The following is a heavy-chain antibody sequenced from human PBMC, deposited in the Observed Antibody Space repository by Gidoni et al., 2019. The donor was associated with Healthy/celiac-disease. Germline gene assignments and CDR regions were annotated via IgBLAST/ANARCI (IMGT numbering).Heavy chain of an antibody. CDR2: ISGSGGST. D-gene: IGHD6-25*01. Sequence: EVQLLESGGGLVQPGQSLRLSCSASGFTFSSYAMSWVLQAPGKGLEWVSAISGSGGSTYYADSVKGRFTISRDNSKNTLYLQMNSLRAEDTAVYYCAKDQADNYYYYGMDVWGQGTTVTVSS. CDR3: AKDQADNYYYYGMDV. J-gene: IGHJ6*02. CDR1: GFTFSSYA. V-gene: IGHV3-23*01.